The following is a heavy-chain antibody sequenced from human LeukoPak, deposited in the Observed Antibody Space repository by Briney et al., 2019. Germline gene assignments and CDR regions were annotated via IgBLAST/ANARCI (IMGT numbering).Heavy chain of an antibody. Sequence: GGSLRLSCTASGFTFGDYAVNWVRQAPGKGLEWVGFIRSNTYGGTAEHAASVKGRFTISRDDSKTIAYLQMNSLRAEDTAVYYCTRGPPFDPWGQGTLVTVSS. CDR3: TRGPPFDP. J-gene: IGHJ5*02. CDR1: GFTFGDYA. CDR2: IRSNTYGGTA. V-gene: IGHV3-49*04.